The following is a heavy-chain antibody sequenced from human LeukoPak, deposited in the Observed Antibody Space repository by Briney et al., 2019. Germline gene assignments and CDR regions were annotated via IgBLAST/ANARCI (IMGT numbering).Heavy chain of an antibody. Sequence: GGSLRLSCAASGFTVSSNYMSWVRQAPGKGLEWVSVIYSGGSTYYADSVKGRFTISRDNSKNTLYLQMNSLRAEDTAVYYCAKDMFVDDAFDIWGQGTMVTVSS. V-gene: IGHV3-53*01. CDR3: AKDMFVDDAFDI. J-gene: IGHJ3*02. CDR2: IYSGGST. CDR1: GFTVSSNY. D-gene: IGHD3-10*02.